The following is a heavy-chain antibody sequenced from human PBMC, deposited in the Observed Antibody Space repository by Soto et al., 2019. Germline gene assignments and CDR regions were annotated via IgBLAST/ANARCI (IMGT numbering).Heavy chain of an antibody. V-gene: IGHV1-69*13. CDR3: ARDCAGYHESGSCIYYYYGLDV. J-gene: IGHJ6*02. Sequence: AASVKVSCKASGGTFSSYAISWVRQAPGQGLEWMGGIIPIFGTANYAQKFQGRVTITADGSTSTAYMGLSSLRSDDTAVYYGARDCAGYHESGSCIYYYYGLDVWGQGTTVTVSS. D-gene: IGHD3-10*01. CDR1: GGTFSSYA. CDR2: IIPIFGTA.